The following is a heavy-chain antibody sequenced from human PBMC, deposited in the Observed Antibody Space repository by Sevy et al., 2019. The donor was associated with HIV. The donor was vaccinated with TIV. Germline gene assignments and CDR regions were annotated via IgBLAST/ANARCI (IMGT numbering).Heavy chain of an antibody. CDR1: GFTFSSYA. V-gene: IGHV3-23*01. J-gene: IGHJ4*02. D-gene: IGHD3-22*01. CDR3: AKEAPGYNYDSSGSFDH. Sequence: GGSLRLSCAASGFTFSSYAMSRVRQAPGKGLEWVSAISGSGASTYYADSVKGRFTISRDNSKNTLYLQMNSLRAEDTAVYYCAKEAPGYNYDSSGSFDHWGQGTLVTVSS. CDR2: ISGSGAST.